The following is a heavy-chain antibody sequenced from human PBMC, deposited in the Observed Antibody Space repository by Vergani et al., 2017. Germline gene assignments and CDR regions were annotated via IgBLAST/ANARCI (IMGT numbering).Heavy chain of an antibody. D-gene: IGHD2-2*01. CDR2: INTNTGNP. CDR3: ARGSPSAFLPYCSSTSCYYNWFDP. Sequence: QVQLVQSGSELKKPGASVKVSCKASRYTFTRYPMNWVRQAPGQGLEWMGWINTNTGNPTYAQGFTGRFVFSLDTSVSTAYLQISSLKAEDTAVYYCARGSPSAFLPYCSSTSCYYNWFDPWGQGTLVTVSS. CDR1: RYTFTRYP. V-gene: IGHV7-4-1*02. J-gene: IGHJ5*02.